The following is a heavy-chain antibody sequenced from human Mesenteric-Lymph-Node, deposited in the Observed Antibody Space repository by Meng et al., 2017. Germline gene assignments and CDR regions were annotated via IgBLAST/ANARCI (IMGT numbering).Heavy chain of an antibody. D-gene: IGHD3-9*01. CDR3: ARDRRLLTSYPDYYYYYGMDV. J-gene: IGHJ6*02. Sequence: ASVKVSCKASGYTFTGYYMHWVRQAPGQGLEWMGWINPNSGGTNYAQKFQGRVTMTRDTSISTAYMELSRLRADDTAVYYCARDRRLLTSYPDYYYYYGMDVWGQGTTVTVSS. V-gene: IGHV1-2*02. CDR2: INPNSGGT. CDR1: GYTFTGYY.